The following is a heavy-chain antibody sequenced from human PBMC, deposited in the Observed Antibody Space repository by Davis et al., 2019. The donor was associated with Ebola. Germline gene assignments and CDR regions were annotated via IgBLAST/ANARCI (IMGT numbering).Heavy chain of an antibody. CDR3: AGALTWYYFDY. D-gene: IGHD2-8*02. CDR1: GFTFSSYG. CDR2: IWYDGSNK. V-gene: IGHV3-33*01. Sequence: GGSLRLSCAASGFTFSSYGMHWVRQAPGKGLEWVAVIWYDGSNKYYADSVKGRFTISRDNSKNTLYLQMNSLRAEDTAVYYCAGALTWYYFDYWGQGTLVTVSS. J-gene: IGHJ4*02.